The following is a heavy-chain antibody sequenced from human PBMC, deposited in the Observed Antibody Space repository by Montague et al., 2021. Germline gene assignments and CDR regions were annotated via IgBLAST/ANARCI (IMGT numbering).Heavy chain of an antibody. CDR1: GFIFNHYV. D-gene: IGHD3-3*01. J-gene: IGHJ4*02. CDR2: INGNSINI. V-gene: IGHV3-9*01. CDR3: VKDTRDYYPDF. Sequence: SLRLSCAASGFIFNHYVMNWVRQAPGKGLEWVSGINGNSINIDYADSVKGRLTISRDNATNSLYLQMNSLRAEDTAFYYCVKDTRDYYPDFWGQGILVTVSS.